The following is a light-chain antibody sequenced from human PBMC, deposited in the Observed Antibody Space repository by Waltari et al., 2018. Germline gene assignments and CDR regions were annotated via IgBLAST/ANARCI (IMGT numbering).Light chain of an antibody. CDR3: QTGGHGTWV. J-gene: IGLJ3*02. CDR1: SGHSTNI. Sequence: QLVLTQSPSASASLGASVKPTCTLISGHSTNIIAWLQQQPEKGPRYLLNVNSDGSHNKGVGIPDRFSGSSSGAERYLTISSLQSEDEADYYCQTGGHGTWVFGGGTRLTVL. V-gene: IGLV4-69*01. CDR2: VNSDGSH.